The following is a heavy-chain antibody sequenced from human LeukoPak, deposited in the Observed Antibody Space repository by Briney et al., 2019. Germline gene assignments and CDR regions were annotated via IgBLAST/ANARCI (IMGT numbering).Heavy chain of an antibody. CDR3: AKGAGAYSSGWYCDY. CDR2: ISGSGSGT. CDR1: GFTFSSYA. J-gene: IGHJ4*02. V-gene: IGHV3-23*01. Sequence: PGGSLRLSCAASGFTFSSYAMSWVRQAPGKGLEWVSAISGSGSGTSYADSVKGRFTISRDNSKNTLYLQMNSLRAEDTAVYYCAKGAGAYSSGWYCDYWGQGTLVTVSS. D-gene: IGHD6-19*01.